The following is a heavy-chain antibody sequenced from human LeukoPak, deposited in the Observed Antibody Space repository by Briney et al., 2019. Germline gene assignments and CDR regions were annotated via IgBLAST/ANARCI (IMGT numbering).Heavy chain of an antibody. CDR3: ASTTFTVVTPYWYFDL. Sequence: KTSETLSLTCTVSGGSISSYYWSWIRQPPGKGLEWIGYIYYSGSTNYNPSLKSRVTISVDTSKNQFSLKLSSVTAADTAVYYCASTTFTVVTPYWYFDLWGRGTLVTVSS. V-gene: IGHV4-59*01. CDR1: GGSISSYY. CDR2: IYYSGST. J-gene: IGHJ2*01. D-gene: IGHD4-23*01.